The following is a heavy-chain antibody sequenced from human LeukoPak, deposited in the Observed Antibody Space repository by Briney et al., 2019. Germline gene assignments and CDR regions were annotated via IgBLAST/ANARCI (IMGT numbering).Heavy chain of an antibody. J-gene: IGHJ4*02. D-gene: IGHD1-26*01. CDR3: ARARIVGAMGHFDY. CDR2: VYPTGST. CDR1: GGSINGYY. Sequence: SETLSLTCTVSGGSINGYYWNWIRQPAEKGLEWIGRVYPTGSTNLNPSLKSRVTISVDTSKNQFSLKLSSVTAADTAVYYCARARIVGAMGHFDYWGQGTLVTVSS. V-gene: IGHV4-4*07.